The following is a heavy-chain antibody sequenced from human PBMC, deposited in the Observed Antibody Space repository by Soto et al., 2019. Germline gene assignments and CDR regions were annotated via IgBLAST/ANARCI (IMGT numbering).Heavy chain of an antibody. J-gene: IGHJ4*02. CDR1: GFTFSSYA. CDR3: AKGSATSRPYYFDY. V-gene: IGHV3-23*01. CDR2: ITGDGGDT. Sequence: GGSLRLSCVASGFTFSSYAMSWVRQSPGKGLEWVSAITGDGGDTFHADSVRGRLTISRDNSRNTLYLQMDSLRAEDTALYYCAKGSATSRPYYFDYWGQGTLVTVSS.